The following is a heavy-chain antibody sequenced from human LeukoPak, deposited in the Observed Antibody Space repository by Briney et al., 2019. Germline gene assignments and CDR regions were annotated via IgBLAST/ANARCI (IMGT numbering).Heavy chain of an antibody. J-gene: IGHJ4*02. CDR3: AGDLTPTTVTTFYY. D-gene: IGHD4-17*01. V-gene: IGHV1-2*02. CDR1: GYTFSDYA. Sequence: GASVKVSCKASGYTFSDYAIHWVRQAPGQGLEWMGWVNPNTGGTSYAQKFQGRVTMTRDTSISTAYMQLNRLTSDDTAVYYCAGDLTPTTVTTFYYWGQGTLVTVSS. CDR2: VNPNTGGT.